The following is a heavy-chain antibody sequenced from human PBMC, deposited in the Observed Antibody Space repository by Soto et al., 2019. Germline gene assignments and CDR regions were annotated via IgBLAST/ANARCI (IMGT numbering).Heavy chain of an antibody. CDR3: AKDMAVAGTGYFDY. CDR2: ISGSGGST. V-gene: IGHV3-23*01. CDR1: GFTFSSYT. Sequence: PGESLRRSCAASGFTFSSYTMSWVRQAPGKGLEWVSAISGSGGSTYYADSVKGRFTISRDNSKNTLYLQMNSLRAEDTAVYYCAKDMAVAGTGYFDYWGQGTLVTVSS. D-gene: IGHD6-19*01. J-gene: IGHJ4*02.